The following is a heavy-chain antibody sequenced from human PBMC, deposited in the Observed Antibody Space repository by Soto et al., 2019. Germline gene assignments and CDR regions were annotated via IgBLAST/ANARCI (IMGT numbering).Heavy chain of an antibody. CDR1: GYTFANYD. CDR3: ARSYFDSWTEYSNPVKY. CDR2: ISTKSGNT. D-gene: IGHD3-3*01. Sequence: QVQLVQSAAEVKKPGASVKVSCKASGYTFANYDSSWVRQAPGQGLEWMGWISTKSGNTEYTQKVQGRVTLTADSSTTTVHMELRSLRSDDTAVYYCARSYFDSWTEYSNPVKYWGQGTLVAVSS. J-gene: IGHJ4*02. V-gene: IGHV1-18*04.